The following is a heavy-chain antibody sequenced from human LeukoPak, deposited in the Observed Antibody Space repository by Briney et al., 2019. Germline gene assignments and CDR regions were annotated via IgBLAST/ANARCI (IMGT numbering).Heavy chain of an antibody. CDR3: ARDTAAANFDY. CDR1: GGSISSGGYY. J-gene: IGHJ4*02. V-gene: IGHV4-30-2*01. CDR2: IYLSGST. Sequence: SETLSLTCTVSGGSISSGGYYWSWIRQPPGKGLEWIGYIYLSGSTYYNPSLKSRVTISVDRSKNQFSLKLSSVTAADTAVYYCARDTAAANFDYWGQGTLVTVSS. D-gene: IGHD6-13*01.